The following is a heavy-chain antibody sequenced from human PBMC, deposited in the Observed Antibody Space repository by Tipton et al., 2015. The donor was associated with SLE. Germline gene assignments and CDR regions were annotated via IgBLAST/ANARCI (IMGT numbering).Heavy chain of an antibody. CDR2: MYYSGSN. J-gene: IGHJ5*02. V-gene: IGHV4-59*01. CDR3: ARDSSGYYWFDP. Sequence: TLSLTCTVSGGSISSYFWSWIRQPPGKGLEWIGYMYYSGSNSYNPSLKSRVTISVDTSKNQFSLKLSSVTAADTAVYYCARDSSGYYWFDPWGQGTLVTVSS. CDR1: GGSISSYF. D-gene: IGHD3-22*01.